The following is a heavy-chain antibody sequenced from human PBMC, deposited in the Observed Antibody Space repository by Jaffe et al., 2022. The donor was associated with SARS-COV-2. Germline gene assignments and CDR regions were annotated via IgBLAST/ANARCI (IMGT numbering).Heavy chain of an antibody. J-gene: IGHJ4*02. CDR2: ISGSGVIT. CDR1: GFTFSSYA. Sequence: EVQLLESGGGFVQPGGSLRLSCVASGFTFSSYAMSWVRQAPGKGLEWVSGISGSGVITYYADSVKGRFTISRDNSKNTVYLQMNSLRAEDTAVFYCAKGRYKEQLVRDPLDYWGQGTLVTVSS. V-gene: IGHV3-23*01. D-gene: IGHD6-6*01. CDR3: AKGRYKEQLVRDPLDY.